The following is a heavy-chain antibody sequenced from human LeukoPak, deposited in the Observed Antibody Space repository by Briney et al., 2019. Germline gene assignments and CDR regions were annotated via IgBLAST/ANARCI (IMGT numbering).Heavy chain of an antibody. J-gene: IGHJ5*02. CDR3: ARHGLGALNPNWFDP. Sequence: SETLSLTCAVSGYSISSGYYWGWIRQPPGKGLEWIGSIYHSGSTYYNPSLKSRVTISVDTSKNQFSLKLSPVTAADTAVYYCARHGLGALNPNWFDPWGQGTLVTVSS. CDR2: IYHSGST. D-gene: IGHD3/OR15-3a*01. V-gene: IGHV4-38-2*01. CDR1: GYSISSGYY.